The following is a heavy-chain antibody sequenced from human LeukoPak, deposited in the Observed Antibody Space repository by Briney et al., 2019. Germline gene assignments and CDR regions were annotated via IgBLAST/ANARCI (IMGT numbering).Heavy chain of an antibody. V-gene: IGHV1-2*02. J-gene: IGHJ4*02. Sequence: ASVKVPCKASGYTFTGYYMHWVRQAPGQGLEWMGWINPNSGGTNYAQKFQGRVTMTRDTSISTAYMELSRLRSDDTAVYYCARDHADNSPNHEEYYFDYWGQGTLVTVSS. CDR2: INPNSGGT. CDR3: ARDHADNSPNHEEYYFDY. CDR1: GYTFTGYY. D-gene: IGHD4-23*01.